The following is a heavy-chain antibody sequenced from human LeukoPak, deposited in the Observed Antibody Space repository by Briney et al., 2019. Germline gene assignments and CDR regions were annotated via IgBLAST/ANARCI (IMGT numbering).Heavy chain of an antibody. Sequence: SETLSLTCTVPGGSISSYYWSWIRQPAGKGLGWIGRIYTSGSTDYNPSLKSRVTMSVDTSKNQFSVKLSSVTAADTAVYYCARDQGYGLNYYYYCGMDVWGQGTTVTVSS. V-gene: IGHV4-4*07. CDR2: IYTSGST. CDR1: GGSISSYY. D-gene: IGHD5-12*01. J-gene: IGHJ6*02. CDR3: ARDQGYGLNYYYYCGMDV.